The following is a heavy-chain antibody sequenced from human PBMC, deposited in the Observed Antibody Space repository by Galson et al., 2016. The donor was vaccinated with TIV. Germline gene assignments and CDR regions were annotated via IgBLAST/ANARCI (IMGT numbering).Heavy chain of an antibody. CDR1: GASVSNDGYY. CDR2: IYNSGST. Sequence: TLSLTCNVSGASVSNDGYYWTWIRQHPGKGLEWIGNIYNSGSTYYNPSLKSRVSISVDRSKNHFSLRLTSVTAADTAEYYCARWADSGSYYEYFHHWGQGTLVIVSS. CDR3: ARWADSGSYYEYFHH. J-gene: IGHJ1*01. V-gene: IGHV4-31*03. D-gene: IGHD1-26*01.